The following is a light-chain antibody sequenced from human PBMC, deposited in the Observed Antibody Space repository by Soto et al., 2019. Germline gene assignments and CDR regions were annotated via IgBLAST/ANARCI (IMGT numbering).Light chain of an antibody. V-gene: IGKV3-20*01. J-gene: IGKJ4*01. CDR2: GAS. Sequence: EIVLTQSPGTLSLSPGERATLSCRASQSVSSSHLAWYQQKPGQAPRLLIYGASSRATGIPDRFSGSGSGTDFTLTITRLEPEDFAVYYCQHYRTSFGGGTKVEIK. CDR3: QHYRTS. CDR1: QSVSSSH.